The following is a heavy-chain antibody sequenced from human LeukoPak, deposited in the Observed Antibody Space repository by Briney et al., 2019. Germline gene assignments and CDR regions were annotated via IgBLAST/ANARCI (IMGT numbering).Heavy chain of an antibody. CDR3: ARAGGSGSYPYYYYYMDV. V-gene: IGHV1-69*05. D-gene: IGHD3-10*01. CDR2: IIPIFGTA. Sequence: SVKVSCKASGGTFSSYAISWVRQAPGQGLEWMGRIIPIFGTANYAQKFQGRVTITTDESTSTAYMELSSLRSEDTAVYYCARAGGSGSYPYYYYYMDVWGKGATVTVSS. CDR1: GGTFSSYA. J-gene: IGHJ6*03.